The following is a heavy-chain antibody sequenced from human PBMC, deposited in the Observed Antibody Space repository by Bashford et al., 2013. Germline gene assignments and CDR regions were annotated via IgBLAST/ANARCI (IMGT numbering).Heavy chain of an antibody. Sequence: GRSLKISCKGSGYDFTNYWIGWVRQMPGKGLEWMGIIYPSDSYTDYSPSFQGHVTISADKSISTAYLQWSSLKASDTAMYYCARHVSGGWPSFDYWGQGTLVTVSS. CDR2: IYPSDSYT. CDR3: ARHVSGGWPSFDY. CDR1: GYDFTNYW. J-gene: IGHJ4*02. D-gene: IGHD6-19*01. V-gene: IGHV5-51*01.